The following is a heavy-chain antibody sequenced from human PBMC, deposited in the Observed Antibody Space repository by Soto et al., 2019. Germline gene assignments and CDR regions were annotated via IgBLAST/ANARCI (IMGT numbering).Heavy chain of an antibody. V-gene: IGHV1-69*12. CDR1: GGTFSSDA. CDR3: AGTTADYYDSSGYPFDY. J-gene: IGHJ4*02. CDR2: IIPIFGTA. D-gene: IGHD3-22*01. Sequence: QVQLVQSGAEVKKPGSSVKVSCKASGGTFSSDAISWVRQAPGQGLEWMGGIIPIFGTANYAQKFQGRVTITADESTSTAYMELSSLRSEDTAVYYCAGTTADYYDSSGYPFDYWGQGTLVTVSS.